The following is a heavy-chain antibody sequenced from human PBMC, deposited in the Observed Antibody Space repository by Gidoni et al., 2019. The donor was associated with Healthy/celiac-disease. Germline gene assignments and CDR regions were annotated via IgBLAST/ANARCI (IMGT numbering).Heavy chain of an antibody. Sequence: EVQLVESGGGLVQPGGSLILSCAASGFTFCSYWMSWVRQAPGKGLEGVANIKQDGSEKYYVDSVKGRFTISRDNAKNSLYLQMNSLRAEDTAVYYCARDFTVGTTPYFDYWGQGTLVTVSS. J-gene: IGHJ4*02. CDR2: IKQDGSEK. CDR3: ARDFTVGTTPYFDY. V-gene: IGHV3-7*01. D-gene: IGHD1-26*01. CDR1: GFTFCSYW.